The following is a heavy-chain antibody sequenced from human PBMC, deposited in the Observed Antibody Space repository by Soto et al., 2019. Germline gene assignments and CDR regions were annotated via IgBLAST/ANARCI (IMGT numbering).Heavy chain of an antibody. J-gene: IGHJ6*03. CDR1: GGSISSSSYY. D-gene: IGHD2-2*01. CDR2: IYYSGST. Sequence: SETLSLTCTVSGGSISSSSYYWGWIRQPPGKGLEWIGSIYYSGSTYYNPSLKSRVTISVDTSKNQFSLKLSSVTAADTAVYYCARHVVVPAASYYMDVWGKGTTVTVSS. CDR3: ARHVVVPAASYYMDV. V-gene: IGHV4-39*01.